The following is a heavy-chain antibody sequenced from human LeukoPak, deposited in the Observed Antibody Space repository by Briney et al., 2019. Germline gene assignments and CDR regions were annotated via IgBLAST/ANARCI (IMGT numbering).Heavy chain of an antibody. D-gene: IGHD6-13*01. CDR1: GVTFSTYG. Sequence: PGGSLRLSCAASGVTFSTYGMHWVRQAPGKGLEWVAVISFDGNNQYYADSVTGRFTISRDNSKNTLYLQMSGLRTEDTAVYYCALVPRYSTTWSTFDYWGQGTLVTVSS. CDR3: ALVPRYSTTWSTFDY. CDR2: ISFDGNNQ. J-gene: IGHJ4*02. V-gene: IGHV3-30*03.